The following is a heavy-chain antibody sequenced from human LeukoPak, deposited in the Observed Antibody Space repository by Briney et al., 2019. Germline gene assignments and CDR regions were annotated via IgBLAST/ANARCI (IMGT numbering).Heavy chain of an antibody. J-gene: IGHJ3*01. Sequence: PGGSLRLSCAAPGLTFSNYAVMWVRQAPGKGLEWVSAIFASGGDTMYADSVRGRFTISRDNSRNTLFLQMNSLTADDTAVYYCAKDPNGDYVGAFDFWGQGTMVTVSS. D-gene: IGHD4-17*01. CDR1: GLTFSNYA. V-gene: IGHV3-23*01. CDR3: AKDPNGDYVGAFDF. CDR2: IFASGGDT.